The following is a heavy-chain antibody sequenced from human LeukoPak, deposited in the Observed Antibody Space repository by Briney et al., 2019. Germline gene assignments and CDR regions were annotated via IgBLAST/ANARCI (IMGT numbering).Heavy chain of an antibody. V-gene: IGHV4-59*08. D-gene: IGHD6-19*01. J-gene: IGHJ3*02. CDR2: IYYSGST. CDR3: ARIYSSSPRAFDI. Sequence: PSETLSLTCTVSGGSISSYYWNWIRQPPGKGLEWIGHIYYSGSTNYNPSLKSRVTISIDTSKNQFSLKLSSVTAADTAVYYCARIYSSSPRAFDIWGQGTMVTVSS. CDR1: GGSISSYY.